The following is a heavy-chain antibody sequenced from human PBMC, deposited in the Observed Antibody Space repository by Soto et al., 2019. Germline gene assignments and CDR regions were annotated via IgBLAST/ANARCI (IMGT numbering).Heavy chain of an antibody. CDR3: ARTAAGGKNYYGMDV. J-gene: IGHJ6*02. D-gene: IGHD6-13*01. CDR2: IYPGDSDT. V-gene: IGHV5-51*01. Sequence: GESLKSSCKGSGYSFTSYWIGWVRQMPGKGLESMGIIYPGDSDTRYSPSFQGQVTISADKSISTAYLQWSSLKASDTAMYYCARTAAGGKNYYGMDVWGQGTTVTVSS. CDR1: GYSFTSYW.